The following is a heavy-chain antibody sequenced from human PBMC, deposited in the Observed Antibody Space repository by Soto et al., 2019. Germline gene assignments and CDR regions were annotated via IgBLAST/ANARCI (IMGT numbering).Heavy chain of an antibody. Sequence: QVQLVQSGAEVKHSGASMKVSCKASGYTFTSNYLHWIRQAPGQGREWMGTINPGIGSTTYAENFQGRVAMTRDTSTSTDHLELSSLRFEDTAVYYCARQYCTGTSCYPYFDYWGQGTLITVSS. J-gene: IGHJ4*02. CDR2: INPGIGST. CDR3: ARQYCTGTSCYPYFDY. V-gene: IGHV1-46*01. D-gene: IGHD2-2*01. CDR1: GYTFTSNY.